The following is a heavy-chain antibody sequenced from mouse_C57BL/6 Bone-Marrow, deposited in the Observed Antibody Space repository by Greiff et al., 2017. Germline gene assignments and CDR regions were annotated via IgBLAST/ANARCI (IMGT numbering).Heavy chain of an antibody. CDR3: ARGGGYYAWFAY. CDR2: IYPGDGDT. Sequence: QVQLQQSGAELVKPGASVKISCKASGYAFSSYWMNWVKQRPGKGLEWIGQIYPGDGDTNYNGKFKGKATLTAEKSSSTAYMQLSSLTSEDSAVYFCARGGGYYAWFAYWGQGTLVTVSA. J-gene: IGHJ3*01. D-gene: IGHD2-3*01. CDR1: GYAFSSYW. V-gene: IGHV1-80*01.